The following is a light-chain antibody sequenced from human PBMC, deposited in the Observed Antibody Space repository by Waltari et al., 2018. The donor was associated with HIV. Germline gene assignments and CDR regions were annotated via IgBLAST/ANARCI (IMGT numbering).Light chain of an antibody. CDR1: QSVSSY. J-gene: IGKJ3*01. V-gene: IGKV3-11*01. Sequence: EIVLTQSPATLSLSPGERATLSCRASQSVSSYLAWYQQKPGQAPRLLIYESSNRATGIRATVSGGRSSTGCSRTISSLAPGDFAVYDFQLRNSRPLRFTLGPGAKVD. CDR2: ESS. CDR3: QLRNSRPLRFT.